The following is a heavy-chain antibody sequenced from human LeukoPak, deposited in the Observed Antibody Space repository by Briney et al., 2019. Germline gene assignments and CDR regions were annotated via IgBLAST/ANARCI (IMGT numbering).Heavy chain of an antibody. CDR1: GFTFSSFE. J-gene: IGHJ4*02. CDR2: ISGSGGSA. Sequence: QAGGSLRLSCAASGFTFSSFEMSWVRQAPGKGLEWVSAISGSGGSAYYADSAKGRFTISRDNSRNSLSLQMNSLRAEDTALYYCAKTGYSSGWYRIWDYWGQGTLVTVSS. CDR3: AKTGYSSGWYRIWDY. D-gene: IGHD6-19*01. V-gene: IGHV3-23*01.